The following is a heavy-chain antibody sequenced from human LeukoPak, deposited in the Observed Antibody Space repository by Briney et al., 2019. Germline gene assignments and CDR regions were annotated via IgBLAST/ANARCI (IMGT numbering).Heavy chain of an antibody. D-gene: IGHD6-13*01. CDR1: GGSITSDY. CDR3: ARVSTRYYYGMDV. J-gene: IGHJ6*02. V-gene: IGHV4-59*01. Sequence: SETLSLTCTVSGGSITSDYWSWIRQPPGKGLEWIGYLYYTGSTNYDPSLKSRVTISVDTSKNQFSLNLTSVTAADTAVYYCARVSTRYYYGMDVWGQGTTVTVSS. CDR2: LYYTGST.